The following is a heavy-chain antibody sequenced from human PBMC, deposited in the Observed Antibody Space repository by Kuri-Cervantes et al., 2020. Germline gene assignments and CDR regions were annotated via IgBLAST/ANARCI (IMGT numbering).Heavy chain of an antibody. D-gene: IGHD3-10*01. Sequence: GGSLRLSCAASGFTFSNYGMHWVRQAPGKGLEWVAVIWYDGSTKYYADSVKGRFTISRDNSKNTVYLQVRSLRFEDTAVYYCAKYGSENYYYDYMDVWGKGTTVTDSS. CDR2: IWYDGSTK. CDR3: AKYGSENYYYDYMDV. V-gene: IGHV3-30*02. CDR1: GFTFSNYG. J-gene: IGHJ6*03.